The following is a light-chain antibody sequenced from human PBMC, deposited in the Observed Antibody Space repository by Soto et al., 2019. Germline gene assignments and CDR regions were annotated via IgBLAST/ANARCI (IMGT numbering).Light chain of an antibody. J-gene: IGLJ1*01. Sequence: QSALTQPASVSGSPRQSITISCTGASSDVGSYTYVSWYQQHPGKAPKLMIYEVNNRPSGVSNRFSGSKSGNTASLTISGLQAEDEADYYCSSYTSSRTLYVFGTGTKLTVL. CDR3: SSYTSSRTLYV. CDR1: SSDVGSYTY. V-gene: IGLV2-14*01. CDR2: EVN.